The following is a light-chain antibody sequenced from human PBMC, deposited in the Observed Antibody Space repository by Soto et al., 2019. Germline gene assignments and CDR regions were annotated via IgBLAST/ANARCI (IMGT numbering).Light chain of an antibody. CDR3: SSYAGSNNLL. CDR2: EVS. Sequence: QSALTQPPSASGSPGHSVTISCTGTSSDVGGYNYVSWYQQHPGKAPQLMIYEVSRRPSGVPDRFSGYKSGNTASLTGSGLQAEDEADYYCSSYAGSNNLLFGGGTKLTVL. CDR1: SSDVGGYNY. J-gene: IGLJ2*01. V-gene: IGLV2-8*01.